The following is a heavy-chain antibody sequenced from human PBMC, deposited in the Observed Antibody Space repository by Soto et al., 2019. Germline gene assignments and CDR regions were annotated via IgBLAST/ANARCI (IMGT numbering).Heavy chain of an antibody. V-gene: IGHV4-34*01. CDR1: GGSLSGYY. CDR2: VKDGGHT. D-gene: IGHD5-12*01. J-gene: IGHJ4*02. CDR3: ARGQEGVVATH. Sequence: QVQLQQWGAGLLKPSETLSLNCAVTGGSLSGYYWSWIRQPPGKGLEWIGEVKDGGHTNYSPSLRGPVTISSDTSTNQFSLRLNSVTAADTGVYYCARGQEGVVATHWDQGSLVTVSS.